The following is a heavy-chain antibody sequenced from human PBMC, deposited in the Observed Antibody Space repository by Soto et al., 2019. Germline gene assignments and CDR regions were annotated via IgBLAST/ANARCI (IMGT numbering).Heavy chain of an antibody. J-gene: IGHJ4*02. V-gene: IGHV3-53*04. CDR1: GFTVSSNY. D-gene: IGHD6-13*01. Sequence: PGGSLRLSCAASGFTVSSNYMSWVRQAPGKGLEWVSVIYSGGSTYYADSVKGRFTISRHNSKNTLYLQMNSLRAEDTAVYYCATVLRYSSSNEHDYWGQGTLVTVSS. CDR2: IYSGGST. CDR3: ATVLRYSSSNEHDY.